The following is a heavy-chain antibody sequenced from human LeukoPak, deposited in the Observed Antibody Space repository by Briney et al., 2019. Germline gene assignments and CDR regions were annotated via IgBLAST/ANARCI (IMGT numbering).Heavy chain of an antibody. J-gene: IGHJ6*04. Sequence: GGSLRLSCAASRFTISSYGMHWVRQAPGKGLEWVAVIWYDGSNKYYADSVKGRFTISRDNSKNTLYLQMNSLRAEDTAVYYCARGGFGELSGYYYYYGMDVWGKGTTVTVSS. D-gene: IGHD3-10*01. CDR3: ARGGFGELSGYYYYYGMDV. CDR1: RFTISSYG. V-gene: IGHV3-33*01. CDR2: IWYDGSNK.